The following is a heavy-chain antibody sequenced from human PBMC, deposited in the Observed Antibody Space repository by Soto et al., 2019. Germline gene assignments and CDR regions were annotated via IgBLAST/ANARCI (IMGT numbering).Heavy chain of an antibody. CDR1: GFSLSTSGVG. D-gene: IGHD2-15*01. Sequence: QITLKESGPTLVKPTQPLTLTCTFSGFSLSTSGVGVGWIRQPPGKALEWLALIYWDDDKRYSPSLKSRLTITKDTSKNQVVLTMTNMDPVDTATYYCALERGDCSGGSCYSRGFDYWGQGTLVTVSS. V-gene: IGHV2-5*02. J-gene: IGHJ4*02. CDR2: IYWDDDK. CDR3: ALERGDCSGGSCYSRGFDY.